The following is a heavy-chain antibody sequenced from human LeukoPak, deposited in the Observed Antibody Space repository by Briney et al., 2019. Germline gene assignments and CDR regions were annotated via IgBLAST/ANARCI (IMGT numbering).Heavy chain of an antibody. CDR2: ISSSGSTI. V-gene: IGHV3-11*04. D-gene: IGHD5-18*01. CDR1: GFTFSDYY. J-gene: IGHJ6*03. Sequence: GPLRLSCAASGFTFSDYYMSWIRQAPGKGLEWVSYISSSGSTIYYADSVKGRFTISRDNAKNSLYLQMNSLRAEDTAVYYCAGWIQLWSDYYYYMDVWGKGTTVTVSS. CDR3: AGWIQLWSDYYYYMDV.